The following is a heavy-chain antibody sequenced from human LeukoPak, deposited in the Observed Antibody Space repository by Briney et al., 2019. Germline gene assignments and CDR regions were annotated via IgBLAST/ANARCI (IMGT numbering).Heavy chain of an antibody. J-gene: IGHJ6*02. D-gene: IGHD1-1*01. CDR3: ARDGSTNWYHYYGLDV. V-gene: IGHV7-4-1*02. CDR2: INTYTGDP. Sequence: ASVKVSCKASGYTFTSYYMHWVRQAPGQGLEWMGWINTYTGDPTYAQAFTGRFVFSLDTSVSTAYLQISSLKADDTAVFYCARDGSTNWYHYYGLDVWGQGTAVTVSS. CDR1: GYTFTSYY.